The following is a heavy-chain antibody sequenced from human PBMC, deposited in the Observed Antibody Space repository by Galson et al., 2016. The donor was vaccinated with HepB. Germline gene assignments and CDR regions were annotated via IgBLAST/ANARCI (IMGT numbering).Heavy chain of an antibody. D-gene: IGHD5-12*01. CDR3: ARVRSGYSGYANPYYGMDV. CDR1: GFTFSNHA. CDR2: ITGSGVT. J-gene: IGHJ6*02. V-gene: IGHV3-23*01. Sequence: SLRLSCAASGFTFSNHAMSWVRQAPGKGLEWVSVITGSGVTYYADSVKGRFTISRDNSKNTLFLQMNSLRAEDTAVYYCARVRSGYSGYANPYYGMDVWGQGTTVTVSS.